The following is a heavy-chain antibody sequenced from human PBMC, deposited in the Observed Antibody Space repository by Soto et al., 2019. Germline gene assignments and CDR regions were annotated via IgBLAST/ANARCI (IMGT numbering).Heavy chain of an antibody. CDR1: GFTFSNAW. CDR2: IKSKTDGGTT. D-gene: IGHD6-6*01. V-gene: IGHV3-15*01. J-gene: IGHJ4*02. CDR3: TTGSTSTKNY. Sequence: GSLGLACSAYGFTFSNAWLSWVRQAPGKGLEWVGRIKSKTDGGTTDYTAPVKGRFTISRDDSKKTLYLQMNSLKIEDTDVYYCTTGSTSTKNYWGQGTPVTVSS.